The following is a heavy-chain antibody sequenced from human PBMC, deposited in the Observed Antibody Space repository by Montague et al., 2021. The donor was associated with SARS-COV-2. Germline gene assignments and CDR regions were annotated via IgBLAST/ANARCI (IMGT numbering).Heavy chain of an antibody. J-gene: IGHJ2*01. D-gene: IGHD3-22*01. CDR1: GGSISSYY. Sequence: SEILSLTCTVSGGSISSYYWGWIRQHPGKGLEWIGYIYYSGSTDYNPSLKSRVTISVDTSKNQFSLKLSSVTAADTAVYYCARGPQEYRITMIVVDYWYFDLWGRGTLVTVSS. V-gene: IGHV4-59*01. CDR2: IYYSGST. CDR3: ARGPQEYRITMIVVDYWYFDL.